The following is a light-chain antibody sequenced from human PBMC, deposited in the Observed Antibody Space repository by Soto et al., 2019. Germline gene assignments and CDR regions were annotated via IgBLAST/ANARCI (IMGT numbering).Light chain of an antibody. V-gene: IGKV1-17*03. Sequence: DIQMTQSPSAMSASVGDRVTITCRASQGISNYLAWFQQKPGKVPKRLIYAASSLQSGVPSRFSGSGSGTDFTLTITRLEPEDFAVYYCQQYVTSSPRTFGQGTKVDIK. J-gene: IGKJ1*01. CDR3: QQYVTSSPRT. CDR1: QGISNY. CDR2: AAS.